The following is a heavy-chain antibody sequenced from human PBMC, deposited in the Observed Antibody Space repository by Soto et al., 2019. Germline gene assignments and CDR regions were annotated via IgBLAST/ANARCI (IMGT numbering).Heavy chain of an antibody. D-gene: IGHD6-6*01. CDR2: IYSGGST. CDR3: GRERTARPYYYYGMDV. CDR1: GFTVSSNY. J-gene: IGHJ6*02. Sequence: HPGGSLRLSCAASGFTVSSNYMSWVRQAPGKGLEWVSVIYSGGSTYYADSVKGRFTISRDNSKNTLYLQMNSLRAEDTAVYYCGRERTARPYYYYGMDVWGQGTTVTVSS. V-gene: IGHV3-53*01.